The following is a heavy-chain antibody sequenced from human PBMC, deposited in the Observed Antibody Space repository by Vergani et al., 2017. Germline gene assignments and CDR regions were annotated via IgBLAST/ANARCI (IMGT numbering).Heavy chain of an antibody. J-gene: IGHJ4*02. CDR2: IRSHTHGATR. Sequence: EVQLAESGGGLVQPGHSLRLSCTTSGFSFGDYAMTWVRQVPGKGLQWVGVIRSHTHGATREYAASVKGRFTISRDDSKNSAFLQMTSLKTEDTAVYYCTRDRLDDSYAYFDYWGQGTLVTVSP. CDR3: TRDRLDDSYAYFDY. CDR1: GFSFGDYA. V-gene: IGHV3-49*04. D-gene: IGHD3-16*01.